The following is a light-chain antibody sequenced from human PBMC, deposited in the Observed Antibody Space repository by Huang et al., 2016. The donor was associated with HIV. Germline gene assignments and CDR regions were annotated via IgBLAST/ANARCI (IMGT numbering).Light chain of an antibody. J-gene: IGKJ4*01. V-gene: IGKV3-11*01. CDR3: QQRSNWL. Sequence: EIVLTQSPATLSLSPGEKATLSCRASQSVGSFLAWYQQKPGQAPRLLLYNASNRATGIPARLSGSGSGTDFTLTSSGLEPEDLAVYYCQQRSNWLFGGGTKVEIK. CDR1: QSVGSF. CDR2: NAS.